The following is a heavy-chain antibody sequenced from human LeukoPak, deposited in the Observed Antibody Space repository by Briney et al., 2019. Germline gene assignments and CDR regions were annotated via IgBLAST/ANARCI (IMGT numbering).Heavy chain of an antibody. CDR2: ISSSGSTI. CDR1: GFTFNNYE. D-gene: IGHD3-10*02. Sequence: PGGSLRLSCAGSGFTFNNYEMNWVRQAPGKGLEWVSYISSSGSTIYYADSVKGRFTIPRDNAKNSLYLQMNSLRAEDTAVYYCAELGITMIGGVWGKGTTVTISS. CDR3: AELGITMIGGV. J-gene: IGHJ6*04. V-gene: IGHV3-48*03.